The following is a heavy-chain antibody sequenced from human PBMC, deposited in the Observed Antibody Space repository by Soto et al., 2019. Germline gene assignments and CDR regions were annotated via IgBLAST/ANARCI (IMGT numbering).Heavy chain of an antibody. CDR3: ARDRDYYGSGSRYYYYGMGV. D-gene: IGHD3-10*01. V-gene: IGHV4-31*02. CDR1: GGSISSGGYY. Sequence: SEPLSLPWPVSGGSISSGGYYWSRNRQHPGKGLEWIGYIYYSGSTYYNPSLKSRVTISVDTSKNQFSLKLSSVTAADTAVYYCARDRDYYGSGSRYYYYGMGVWGQGTTVTVSS. CDR2: IYYSGST. J-gene: IGHJ6*02.